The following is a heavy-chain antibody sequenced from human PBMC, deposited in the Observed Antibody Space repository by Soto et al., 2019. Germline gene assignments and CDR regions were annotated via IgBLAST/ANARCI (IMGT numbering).Heavy chain of an antibody. CDR3: ARLNYYDSSGYYCVDY. J-gene: IGHJ4*02. V-gene: IGHV4-31*03. CDR1: GGSISSGGYY. Sequence: QVQLQESGPGLVKPSQTLSLTCTVSGGSISSGGYYWSWIRQHPGKGLEWIGYIYYSGSTYYNPSLKSRVTISVDTSKNQFSLKLSSVTAADTAVYYCARLNYYDSSGYYCVDYWGQGTLVTVSS. D-gene: IGHD3-22*01. CDR2: IYYSGST.